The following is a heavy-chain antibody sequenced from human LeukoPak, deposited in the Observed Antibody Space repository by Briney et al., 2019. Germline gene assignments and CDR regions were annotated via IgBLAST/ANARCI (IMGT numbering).Heavy chain of an antibody. J-gene: IGHJ3*02. CDR3: ARASPLDYGSRGAFDI. V-gene: IGHV4-59*01. CDR2: IYYSGST. D-gene: IGHD3-10*01. CDR1: GGSISSYY. Sequence: SETLSLTCTVSGGSISSYYWSWIRQPPGKGLEWIGYIYYSGSTNYNPSLKSRVTISVDTSKNQFSLKLSSVTAADTAVYYCARASPLDYGSRGAFDIWGQGTMVTVSS.